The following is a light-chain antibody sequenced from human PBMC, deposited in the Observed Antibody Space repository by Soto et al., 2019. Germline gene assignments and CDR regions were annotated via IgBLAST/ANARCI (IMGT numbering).Light chain of an antibody. CDR3: FLIYNGVWV. V-gene: IGLV7-46*01. CDR2: DTS. J-gene: IGLJ3*02. Sequence: QAVVTQESSLTVSPGGTVTLTCGSSTGDVTSNHYPFWYQQKPGQAPRTLIYDTSKTHSWTPARFSASLHGAKAALTLSGAQPEDEADYYCFLIYNGVWVFGGGTQLTVL. CDR1: TGDVTSNHY.